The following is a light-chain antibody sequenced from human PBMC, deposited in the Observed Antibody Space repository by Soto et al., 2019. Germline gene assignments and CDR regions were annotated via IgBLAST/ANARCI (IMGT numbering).Light chain of an antibody. V-gene: IGKV3-20*01. CDR2: GAS. CDR1: QSVSSSY. J-gene: IGKJ4*01. Sequence: EIVLTQSPGTLSLYPGERATLSCRASQSVSSSYLAWYQQKPGQAPRLLIYGASSRATGIQDRFSGSGSGEDFTLTISRLEPEDFAVYYCQQYGSSPLTFGGGTKGEIK. CDR3: QQYGSSPLT.